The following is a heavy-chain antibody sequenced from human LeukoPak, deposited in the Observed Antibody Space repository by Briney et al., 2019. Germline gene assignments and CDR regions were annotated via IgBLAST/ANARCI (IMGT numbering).Heavy chain of an antibody. CDR1: GYTFTGYY. CDR2: INPNSGGT. J-gene: IGHJ4*02. Sequence: GASVKVSCKASGYTFTGYYMHWVRQAPGQGLEWMGWINPNSGGTNYAQKLQGRVTMTTDTSTSTAYMELRSLRSDDTAVYYCARDAVFSGWPNLIDYWGQGTLVTVSS. D-gene: IGHD6-19*01. V-gene: IGHV1-2*02. CDR3: ARDAVFSGWPNLIDY.